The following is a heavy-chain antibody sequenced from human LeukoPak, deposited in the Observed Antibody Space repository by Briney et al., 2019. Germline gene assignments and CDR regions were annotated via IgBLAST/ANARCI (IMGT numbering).Heavy chain of an antibody. CDR3: ARGRRGYQPGGSWFDP. V-gene: IGHV4-34*01. CDR2: INHGGST. J-gene: IGHJ5*02. Sequence: PSETLSLTCAVYGGSFSGYYWSWIRQPPGKGLEWIGEINHGGSTNYNPSLKSRVTISVDTSKNQFSLKLSSVTAADTAVYYCARGRRGYQPGGSWFDPWGQGTLVTVSS. D-gene: IGHD2-2*01. CDR1: GGSFSGYY.